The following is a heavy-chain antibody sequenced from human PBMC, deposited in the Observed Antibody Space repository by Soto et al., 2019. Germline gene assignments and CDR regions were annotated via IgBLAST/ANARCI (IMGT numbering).Heavy chain of an antibody. CDR1: GFSPTTYA. CDR3: GVSAGLDF. V-gene: IGHV1-18*01. J-gene: IGHJ4*02. Sequence: QVQLVQSGAEVKRHGASVKISCKASGFSPTTYAFSWVRRAPGKGLEWMGLISADTGEPRYAQKFQGRVAMTTDTSTRTAYMELRGLTSDDTAVYYCGVSAGLDFWGQGTRVTVSS. CDR2: ISADTGEP. D-gene: IGHD6-13*01.